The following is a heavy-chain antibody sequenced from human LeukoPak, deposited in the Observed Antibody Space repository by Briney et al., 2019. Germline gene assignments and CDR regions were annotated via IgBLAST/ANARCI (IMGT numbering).Heavy chain of an antibody. CDR2: ISWNSGSI. J-gene: IGHJ5*02. CDR1: GFTFSSYW. V-gene: IGHV3-9*01. D-gene: IGHD3-16*01. Sequence: PGGPLRLSCAASGFTFSSYWLHWVRQAPGKGLEWVSGISWNSGSIGYADSVKGRFTISRDNAKNSLYLQMNSLRAEDTALYYCAKDAKTTYDWGWFDPWGQGTLVTVSS. CDR3: AKDAKTTYDWGWFDP.